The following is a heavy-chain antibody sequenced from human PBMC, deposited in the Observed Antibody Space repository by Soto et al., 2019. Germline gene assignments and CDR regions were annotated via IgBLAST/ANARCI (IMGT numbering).Heavy chain of an antibody. D-gene: IGHD3-22*01. Sequence: PGGSLRLSCAASGFTFSSYAMSWVRQAPGKGLEWVSAISGSGGSTYYADSVKGRFTISRDNSKNTLYLQMNSLRAEDTAVYYCARDSAGVRLLPNDAFDIWGQGTIVTVSS. V-gene: IGHV3-23*01. CDR3: ARDSAGVRLLPNDAFDI. CDR2: ISGSGGST. CDR1: GFTFSSYA. J-gene: IGHJ3*02.